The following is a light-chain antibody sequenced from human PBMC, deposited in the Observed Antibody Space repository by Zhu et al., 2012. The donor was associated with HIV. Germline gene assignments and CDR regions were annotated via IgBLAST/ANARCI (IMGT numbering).Light chain of an antibody. J-gene: IGKJ1*01. CDR3: QQYYIWPRT. CDR2: DTS. V-gene: IGKV3-15*01. CDR1: ETIKSD. Sequence: MLLTQSPATLSVSPGERATLSCRASETIKSDLAWYQQKPGQAPRLLIYDTSTRATGVPARFSGSGSGTEFTLTISSLQSEDFAVYYCQQYYIWPRTFGQGTKVEVK.